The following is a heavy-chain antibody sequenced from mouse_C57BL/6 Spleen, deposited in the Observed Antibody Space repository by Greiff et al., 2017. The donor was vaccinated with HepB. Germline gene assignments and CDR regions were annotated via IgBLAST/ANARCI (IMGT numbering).Heavy chain of an antibody. J-gene: IGHJ2*01. CDR1: GYSITSGYY. V-gene: IGHV3-6*01. CDR3: ARGARDYFDY. CDR2: ISYDGSN. Sequence: EVQRVESGPGLVKPSQSLSLTCSVTGYSITSGYYWNWIRQFPGNKLEWMGYISYDGSNNYNPSLKNRISITRDTSKNQFFLKLNSVTTEDTATYYCARGARDYFDYWGQGTTLTVSS.